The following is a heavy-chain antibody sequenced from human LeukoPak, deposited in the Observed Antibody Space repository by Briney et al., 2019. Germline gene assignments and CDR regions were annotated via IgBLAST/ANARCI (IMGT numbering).Heavy chain of an antibody. CDR1: GGSFSGYY. CDR3: ERDCAGTTWGYYDILTARANWFDP. V-gene: IGHV4-34*01. Sequence: SETLSLTCAVYGGSFSGYYWSWIRQPPGKGLEWIGEINHSGSTNYNPSLKSRVTISVDTSKNQFSLKLSSVTAADTAVYYCERDCAGTTWGYYDILTARANWFDPWGQGTLVTVSS. D-gene: IGHD3-9*01. CDR2: INHSGST. J-gene: IGHJ5*02.